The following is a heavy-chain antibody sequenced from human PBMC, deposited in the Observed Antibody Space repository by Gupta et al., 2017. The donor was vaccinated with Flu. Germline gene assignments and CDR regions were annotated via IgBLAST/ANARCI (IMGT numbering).Heavy chain of an antibody. V-gene: IGHV1-8*01. J-gene: IGHJ4*02. Sequence: QVQLVQSGAEVKKRGASVTVSCKTSGHSFCGYDIHWVRQATGQRLEWMGWINPNSGRSGLTQKFQGRLTLTSKTSISTVDMELISLRSEDTAVYYCARGRGTTVSPLDYWGQGTLVTVSS. D-gene: IGHD1-1*01. CDR1: GHSFCGYD. CDR3: ARGRGTTVSPLDY. CDR2: INPNSGRS.